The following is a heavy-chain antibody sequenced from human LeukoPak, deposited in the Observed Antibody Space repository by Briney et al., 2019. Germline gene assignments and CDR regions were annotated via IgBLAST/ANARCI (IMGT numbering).Heavy chain of an antibody. CDR2: INNSGST. CDR3: AKSRYSYRTFDY. D-gene: IGHD5-18*01. CDR1: GGSFSGYY. Sequence: PSETLSLTCAVYGGSFSGYYWSWISQPPGKGLEWIGEINNSGSTDFNPSLKSRVTISVSTSKNQFSLKMSYVTAADTALYYCAKSRYSYRTFDYWGQGTLVTVSS. V-gene: IGHV4-34*01. J-gene: IGHJ4*02.